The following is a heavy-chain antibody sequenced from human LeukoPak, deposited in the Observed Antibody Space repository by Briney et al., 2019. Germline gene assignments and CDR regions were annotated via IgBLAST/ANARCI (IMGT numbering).Heavy chain of an antibody. D-gene: IGHD5-12*01. Sequence: GGSLRLSCAASGFTFSSYSMNWVRQAPGKGLEWVSYISSSSSTICYADSVKGRFTISRDNAKNSLYLQMNSLRAEDTAVYYCARDGSGYEIDYWGQGTLVTVSS. V-gene: IGHV3-48*04. CDR1: GFTFSSYS. J-gene: IGHJ4*02. CDR2: ISSSSSTI. CDR3: ARDGSGYEIDY.